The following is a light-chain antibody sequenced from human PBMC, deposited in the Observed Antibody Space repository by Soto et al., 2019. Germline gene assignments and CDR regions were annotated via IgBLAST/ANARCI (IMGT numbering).Light chain of an antibody. Sequence: DIQMTQSPSALSAFVGDRVTITCRASQSISGWLAWYQQKPGKAPKLLIYKASSLESGVPSRFSGSGSGTEFTLTISSLQPEDFATYYCLQHNSYLAWTFGQGTKVDIK. J-gene: IGKJ1*01. CDR3: LQHNSYLAWT. CDR1: QSISGW. CDR2: KAS. V-gene: IGKV1-5*03.